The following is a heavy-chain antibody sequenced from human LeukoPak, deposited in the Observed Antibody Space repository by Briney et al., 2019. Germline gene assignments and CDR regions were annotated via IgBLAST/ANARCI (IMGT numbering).Heavy chain of an antibody. CDR3: AKTEMATIPVH. J-gene: IGHJ4*02. Sequence: PGGSLRLSCAASRFTFSSYGMHWVRQAPGKGLEWVAVISYDGSNKYYADSVKGRFTISRDNSKNTLYLQMNSLRAEDTAVYYCAKTEMATIPVHWGQGTLVTVSS. V-gene: IGHV3-30*18. CDR1: RFTFSSYG. D-gene: IGHD5-24*01. CDR2: ISYDGSNK.